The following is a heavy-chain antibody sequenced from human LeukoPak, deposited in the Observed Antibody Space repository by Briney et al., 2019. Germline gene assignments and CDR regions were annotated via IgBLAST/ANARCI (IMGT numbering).Heavy chain of an antibody. V-gene: IGHV3-21*01. CDR1: GFTFSTYN. D-gene: IGHD3-3*01. Sequence: GGSLRLSCAASGFTFSTYNMNWVRRAPGKGLEWVSSISSSGLYIYYADSLQGRFTISRDNAKNSLYLQMNSLRAEDTAMYYCASGVQKLDPWGQGTLVTVSS. J-gene: IGHJ5*02. CDR2: ISSSGLYI. CDR3: ASGVQKLDP.